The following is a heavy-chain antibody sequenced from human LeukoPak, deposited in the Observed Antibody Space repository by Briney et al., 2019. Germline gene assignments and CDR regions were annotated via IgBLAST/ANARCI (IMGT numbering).Heavy chain of an antibody. D-gene: IGHD3-10*01. V-gene: IGHV3-7*04. J-gene: IGHJ5*02. CDR2: IEQHGNEK. CDR1: GFTFSSCC. Sequence: GGSLRLSCSASGFTFSSCCMNWVRQAPGKGLEWVANIEQHGNEKYYMDSVKGRFTISRDNAKNSLYLEMNSLRAEDTAVYYCAGGDYYGSGSARRHWFDPWGQGTLVTVSS. CDR3: AGGDYYGSGSARRHWFDP.